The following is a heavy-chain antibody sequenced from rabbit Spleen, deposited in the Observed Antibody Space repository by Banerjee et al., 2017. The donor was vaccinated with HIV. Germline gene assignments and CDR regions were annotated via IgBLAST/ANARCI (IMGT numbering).Heavy chain of an antibody. CDR2: INIVTGRS. CDR3: ARDLVDAIGWNFNL. CDR1: GVSLNDKDV. V-gene: IGHV1S45*01. D-gene: IGHD6-1*01. J-gene: IGHJ4*01. Sequence: QEQLEESGGDLVKPGASLTLTCKASGVSLNDKDVMCWVRQAPGKGLEWIACINIVTGRSVYARWAKGRFTMSRTSSTTVTLQMTGLTVADTATYFCARDLVDAIGWNFNLWGPGTLVTVS.